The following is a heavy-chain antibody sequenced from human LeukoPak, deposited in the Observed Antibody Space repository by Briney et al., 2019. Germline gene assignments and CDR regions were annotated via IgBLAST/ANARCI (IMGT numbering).Heavy chain of an antibody. CDR3: ARVDYGDYGPSWYFDL. CDR1: GFTFRSYG. J-gene: IGHJ2*01. CDR2: ISRSSVTI. V-gene: IGHV3-48*02. D-gene: IGHD4-17*01. Sequence: GGSLRLSCAASGFTFRSYGMNWVRQAPGKGLQWVSYISRSSVTIYYADSVKGRFTISRDNAKDSLFLQMNSLRDGDTAVYYCARVDYGDYGPSWYFDLWGRGTLVTVSS.